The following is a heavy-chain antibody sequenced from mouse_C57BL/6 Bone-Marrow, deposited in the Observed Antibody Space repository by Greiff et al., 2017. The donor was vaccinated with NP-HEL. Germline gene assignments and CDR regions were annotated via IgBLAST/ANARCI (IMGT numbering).Heavy chain of an antibody. CDR2: IDPANGNT. Sequence: EVQLQQSVAELVRPGASVKLSCTASGFNIQNTYMPWVKQSPEQSLEWIGRIDPANGNTKYAPNFQGQATIPADTSSNTAYQQLSSLTTEDSANYYCARPCDYGSSYWYFDVWGTGTTVTVSS. CDR1: GFNIQNTY. CDR3: ARPCDYGSSYWYFDV. D-gene: IGHD1-1*01. J-gene: IGHJ1*03. V-gene: IGHV14-3*01.